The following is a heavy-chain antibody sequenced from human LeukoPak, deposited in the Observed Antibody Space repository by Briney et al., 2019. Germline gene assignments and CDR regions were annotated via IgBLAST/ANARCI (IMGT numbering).Heavy chain of an antibody. D-gene: IGHD2-2*01. CDR1: GFTFSSYA. J-gene: IGHJ4*02. CDR3: ARAPCSSTSCYARPFDY. Sequence: GASLRLSCAASGFTFSSYAMHWVRQAPGKGLEWVAVISYDGINKYYADSVKGRFTISRDNSKNTLYLQMNSLRAEDTAVYYCARAPCSSTSCYARPFDYWGQGTLVTVSS. CDR2: ISYDGINK. V-gene: IGHV3-30*04.